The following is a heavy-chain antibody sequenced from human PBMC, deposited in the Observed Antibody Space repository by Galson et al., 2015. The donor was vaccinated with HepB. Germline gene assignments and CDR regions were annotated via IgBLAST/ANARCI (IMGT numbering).Heavy chain of an antibody. CDR1: GYTFTNYD. CDR2: ISVYNSNT. D-gene: IGHD5-24*01. V-gene: IGHV1-18*01. J-gene: IGHJ3*02. CDR3: AREMGTNDGFDI. Sequence: SVKVSCKASGYTFTNYDVNWVRQAPGQGLEWMGWISVYNSNTNYAQRLQGRVTMTTDTSTNTAYMELRSLRSDDTAVYYCAREMGTNDGFDIWGQGTLVTVSS.